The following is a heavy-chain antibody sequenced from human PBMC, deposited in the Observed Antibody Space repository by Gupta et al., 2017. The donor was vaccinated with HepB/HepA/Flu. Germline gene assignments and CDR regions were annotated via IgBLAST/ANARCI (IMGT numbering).Heavy chain of an antibody. D-gene: IGHD5-24*01. CDR1: GGSMSSTNYY. Sequence: QLQLQESGPGLVKPSETLSLTCTVSGGSMSSTNYYWAWIRQPPGKGLEWIGTVYNTGGTSYNPSLKSRRTMSRDTSKNQFALHLRSVTAADTAGYSWARKEVATMDDFWGQGTLVTVSS. V-gene: IGHV4-39*01. J-gene: IGHJ4*02. CDR2: VYNTGGT. CDR3: ARKEVATMDDF.